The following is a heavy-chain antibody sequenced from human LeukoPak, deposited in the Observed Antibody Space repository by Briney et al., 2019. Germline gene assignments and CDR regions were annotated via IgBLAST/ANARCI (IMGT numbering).Heavy chain of an antibody. CDR3: ARVASVPAATFDY. Sequence: SETLSLTCAVSGYSISSGYYWSWIRQPAGKGLEWIGRIYTSGSTNYNPSLKSRVTISVDTSKNQFSLKLSSVTATDTAVYYCARVASVPAATFDYWGQGTLVTVSS. CDR1: GYSISSGYY. D-gene: IGHD2-2*01. J-gene: IGHJ4*02. V-gene: IGHV4-61*02. CDR2: IYTSGST.